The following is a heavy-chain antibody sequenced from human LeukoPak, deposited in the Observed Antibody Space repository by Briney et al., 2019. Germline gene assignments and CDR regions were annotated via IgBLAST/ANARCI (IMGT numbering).Heavy chain of an antibody. CDR3: ARHPVTRDSSMGWWFDP. CDR1: GGSFSGYY. V-gene: IGHV4-34*01. CDR2: INHSGST. D-gene: IGHD3-22*01. J-gene: IGHJ5*02. Sequence: NASETLSLTCAVYGGSFSGYYWSWIRQPPGKGLEWIGEINHSGSTNYNPSLKSRVTISVDTSKNQFSLKLSSVTAADTAVYYCARHPVTRDSSMGWWFDPWGQGTLVTVSS.